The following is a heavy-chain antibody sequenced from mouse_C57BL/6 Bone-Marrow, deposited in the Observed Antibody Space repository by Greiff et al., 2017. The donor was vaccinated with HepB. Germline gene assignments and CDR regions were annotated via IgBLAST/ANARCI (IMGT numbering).Heavy chain of an antibody. CDR3: ARRGYFDV. V-gene: IGHV5-6*02. CDR2: ISSGGSYT. Sequence: EVKLVESGGDLVKPGGSLKLSCAASGFTFSSYGMSWVRQTPDKRLEWVATISSGGSYTYYPDSVKGRCTISRDNAKNTLYLQMSSLKSEDTAMYCCARRGYFDVWGTGTTVTVSS. CDR1: GFTFSSYG. J-gene: IGHJ1*03.